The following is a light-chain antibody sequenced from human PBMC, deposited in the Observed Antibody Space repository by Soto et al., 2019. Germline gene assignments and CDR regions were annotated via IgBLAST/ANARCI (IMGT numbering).Light chain of an antibody. Sequence: EIVMTQSPATLSVSPGERVTLSCRASQSVGNNLAWYQQKPGQAPRLLIHGASTRHSGIPGRFSGSVSGTDFTINITSLQSEDGGVYFCQQYKDWPTTFGQGTKVDIK. V-gene: IGKV3-15*01. CDR3: QQYKDWPTT. CDR1: QSVGNN. J-gene: IGKJ1*01. CDR2: GAS.